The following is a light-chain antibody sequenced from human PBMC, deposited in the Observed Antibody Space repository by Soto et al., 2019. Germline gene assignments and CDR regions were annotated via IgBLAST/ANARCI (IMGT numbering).Light chain of an antibody. Sequence: EIGLTQSPGTLSLSPGERATLSCRASHSFSSNFLAWYQQKPGQAPRLLIYGASSRAPGIPDRFSGRGSGTDFTLTITRLEPEDFAVYYCQQYGGSSWTFGQGTKVDI. J-gene: IGKJ1*01. V-gene: IGKV3-20*01. CDR1: HSFSSNF. CDR2: GAS. CDR3: QQYGGSSWT.